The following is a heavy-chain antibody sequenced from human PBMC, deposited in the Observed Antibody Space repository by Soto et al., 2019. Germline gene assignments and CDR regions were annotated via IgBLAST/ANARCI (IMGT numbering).Heavy chain of an antibody. D-gene: IGHD2-2*01. V-gene: IGHV2-5*02. CDR1: AFSLTTNTVG. CDR2: IYGDDAK. J-gene: IGHJ4*02. Sequence: QITLKESGPTLVRPTQTLTLTCTFSAFSLTTNTVGVGWIRQPPGKALQWLTNIYGDDAKWYSPSLKNRLTISKDTSKNQVVLSMSNMDPVDTATYYCVHTPAHCSRTACNYFDFWGLGTLVTVSS. CDR3: VHTPAHCSRTACNYFDF.